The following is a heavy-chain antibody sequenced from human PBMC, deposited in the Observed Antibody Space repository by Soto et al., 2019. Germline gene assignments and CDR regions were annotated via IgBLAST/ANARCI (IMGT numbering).Heavy chain of an antibody. V-gene: IGHV1-18*04. CDR2: ISAYNGNT. CDR3: ARDRTSGSYPIN. CDR1: GYTFTSYG. D-gene: IGHD1-26*01. Sequence: QVQLVQSGAEVKKPGASVKVSCKASGYTFTSYGIAWVRQAPGQGLERMGWISAYNGNTNYAQKLQGRLTMTTDTSTSRGYRELRSLRSDDTAVYYCARDRTSGSYPINWGQGTLVTVSS. J-gene: IGHJ4*02.